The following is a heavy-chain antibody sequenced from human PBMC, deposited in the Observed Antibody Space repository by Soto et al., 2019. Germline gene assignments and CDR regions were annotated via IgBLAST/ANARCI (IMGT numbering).Heavy chain of an antibody. CDR1: GGTFSSYA. J-gene: IGHJ3*02. CDR3: ASSEYWKAFDI. CDR2: IIPIFGTA. D-gene: IGHD2-15*01. V-gene: IGHV1-69*12. Sequence: QVQLVQSGAEVKKPGSSVKVSCKASGGTFSSYAISWVRQAPGQGLEWMGGIIPIFGTANYAQKFQGRVTITADESPSTPDMELSSLRYEDTAVYYCASSEYWKAFDIWGQGTMVTVSS.